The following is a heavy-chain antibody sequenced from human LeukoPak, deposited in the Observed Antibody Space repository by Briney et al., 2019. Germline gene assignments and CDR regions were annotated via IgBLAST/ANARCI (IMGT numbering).Heavy chain of an antibody. V-gene: IGHV3-23*01. J-gene: IGHJ4*02. CDR1: GFTFSSCG. Sequence: GGSLRLSCAASGFTFSSCGMRWLRQAPGKGVEGVSAISGSGGSTYYADSVKGRFTISRDNSKNTLYLQMNSLRAEDTAVYYCAKDPHYYGTGSLNWGQGTLVTVSS. D-gene: IGHD3-10*01. CDR3: AKDPHYYGTGSLN. CDR2: ISGSGGST.